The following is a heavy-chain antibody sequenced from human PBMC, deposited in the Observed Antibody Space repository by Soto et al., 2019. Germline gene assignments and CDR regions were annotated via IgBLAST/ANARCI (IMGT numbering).Heavy chain of an antibody. Sequence: PSETLSLTCTVSGGSISSYYWSWIRQPPGKGLEWIGYIYYSGSTNYNPSLKSRVTISVDTSKNQFSLKLSSVTAADTAVYYCARAVPFYYYDSSGSYYFDYWGQGTLVTVSS. D-gene: IGHD3-22*01. J-gene: IGHJ4*02. V-gene: IGHV4-59*01. CDR2: IYYSGST. CDR3: ARAVPFYYYDSSGSYYFDY. CDR1: GGSISSYY.